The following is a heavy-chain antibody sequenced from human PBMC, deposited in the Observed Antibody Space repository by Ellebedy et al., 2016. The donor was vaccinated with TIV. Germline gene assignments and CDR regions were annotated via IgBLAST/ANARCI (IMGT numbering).Heavy chain of an antibody. Sequence: AASVKVSCKASGYTFTSYAISWVRQAPGQGLEWMGRIIPILGIANYAQKFQGRVTITADKSTSTAYMELSSLRSEDTAVYYCARLERQQQKGVDYWGQGTLVTVSS. CDR3: ARLERQQQKGVDY. J-gene: IGHJ4*02. CDR1: GYTFTSYA. CDR2: IIPILGIA. V-gene: IGHV1-69*04. D-gene: IGHD6-13*01.